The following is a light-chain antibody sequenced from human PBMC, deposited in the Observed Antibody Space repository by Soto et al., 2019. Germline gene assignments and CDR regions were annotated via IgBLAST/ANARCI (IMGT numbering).Light chain of an antibody. CDR1: QSVSNN. Sequence: EIVLTQSPDNLSVSPGERATLSCRASQSVSNNLAWYQQKPGQAPRLLIYDSSTRATGIPARFSGSGSGTEFTLTISSLQSEDFAIYYCQQYNNWPAITFGQGTRLEIK. CDR3: QQYNNWPAIT. CDR2: DSS. J-gene: IGKJ5*01. V-gene: IGKV3-15*01.